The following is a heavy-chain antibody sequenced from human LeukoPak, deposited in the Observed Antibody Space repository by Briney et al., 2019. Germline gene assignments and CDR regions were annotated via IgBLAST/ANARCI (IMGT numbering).Heavy chain of an antibody. Sequence: GGSLRLSCAASGFTFDDYGMSWVRQAPGKGLEWVSGINWNGGSTGYADSVKGRFTISRDNAKNSLYLQMNSLRAEDTALYYCARGKNYHYYYYYVDVWGKGTTVTVSS. CDR2: INWNGGST. J-gene: IGHJ6*03. V-gene: IGHV3-20*04. CDR3: ARGKNYHYYYYYVDV. D-gene: IGHD1-7*01. CDR1: GFTFDDYG.